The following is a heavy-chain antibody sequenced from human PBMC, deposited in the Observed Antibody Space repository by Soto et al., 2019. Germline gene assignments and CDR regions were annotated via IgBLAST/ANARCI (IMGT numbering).Heavy chain of an antibody. CDR2: INPNSGGT. CDR1: GYTFTGYY. Sequence: ASVKVSCKAPGYTFTGYYMHWVRQAPGQGLEWMGWINPNSGGTNYAQKFQGRVTMTRDTSISTAYMELSRLRSDDTAVYYCARVGATAYGMDVWGQGTTVTVSS. J-gene: IGHJ6*02. CDR3: ARVGATAYGMDV. V-gene: IGHV1-2*02. D-gene: IGHD1-26*01.